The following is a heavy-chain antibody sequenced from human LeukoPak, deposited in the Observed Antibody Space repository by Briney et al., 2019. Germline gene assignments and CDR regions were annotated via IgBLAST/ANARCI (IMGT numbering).Heavy chain of an antibody. D-gene: IGHD4-17*01. CDR2: ISPGDSEP. CDR3: AKIYGDYRGLNAFDI. Sequence: GESLKISFQCSGYRFTSYWIGGVRQVPGKGLEGMGIISPGDSEPRYSPSFQGQVTISADKSISPAYLQWSSLKASDTAMYYCAKIYGDYRGLNAFDIWAQGTMVTVSS. CDR1: GYRFTSYW. V-gene: IGHV5-51*01. J-gene: IGHJ3*02.